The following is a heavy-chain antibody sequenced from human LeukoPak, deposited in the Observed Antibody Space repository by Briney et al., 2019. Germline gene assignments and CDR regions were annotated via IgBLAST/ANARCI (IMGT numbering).Heavy chain of an antibody. V-gene: IGHV4-39*01. Sequence: SETLSLTCTVSGGSISSGGYYWSWIRQPPGKGLEWIGSIYYSGSTYYNASLQSRVTISVDTSKSQFSLKLSSVTAADTAMYYCARQHIPIFGVVTHSPGWFDPWGQGTLVAVSS. J-gene: IGHJ5*02. CDR3: ARQHIPIFGVVTHSPGWFDP. CDR1: GGSISSGGYY. CDR2: IYYSGST. D-gene: IGHD3-3*01.